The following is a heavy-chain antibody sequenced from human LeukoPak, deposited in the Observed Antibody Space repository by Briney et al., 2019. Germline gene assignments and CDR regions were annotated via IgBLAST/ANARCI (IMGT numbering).Heavy chain of an antibody. J-gene: IGHJ4*02. V-gene: IGHV3-48*03. CDR1: GFTFSSYE. Sequence: GGSLRLSCAASGFTFSSYEMSWVRQAPGKGLEWVSYISSSGSTIYYADSVKGRFTISRVNAKNTLYLQMNSLRAEDAAVYYCARVMDYYDSSGYSHWGQGTLVTVSS. CDR2: ISSSGSTI. CDR3: ARVMDYYDSSGYSH. D-gene: IGHD3-22*01.